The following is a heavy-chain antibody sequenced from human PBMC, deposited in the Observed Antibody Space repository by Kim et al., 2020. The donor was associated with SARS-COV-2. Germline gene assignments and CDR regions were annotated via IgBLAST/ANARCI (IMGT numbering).Heavy chain of an antibody. J-gene: IGHJ6*03. Sequence: GGSLRLSCGVSVFAFGTYWMSWVRQAPGKGLEWVANIKKDGSEKYYVDSVKGRFTISRDNAKDSLFLQMNSLRAEDTAVYYCVTADGPRWSYYNFYLDVWGEGTTVTVS. CDR1: VFAFGTYW. V-gene: IGHV3-7*01. CDR2: IKKDGSEK. CDR3: VTADGPRWSYYNFYLDV. D-gene: IGHD2-15*01.